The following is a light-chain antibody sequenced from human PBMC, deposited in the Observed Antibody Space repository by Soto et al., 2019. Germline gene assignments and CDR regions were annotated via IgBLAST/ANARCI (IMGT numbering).Light chain of an antibody. CDR1: GSEVGAYYY. V-gene: IGLV2-14*01. CDR3: YSYTSSSTYV. J-gene: IGLJ1*01. CDR2: DVS. Sequence: QSVLTQPASVSGSPGQSITISCSGTGSEVGAYYYVSLYQQHPAKAPKLMIYDVSNRPSGVSYRFSGSKSGNTASLTISWLQAEDEADYYCYSYTSSSTYVFGSGTKVTVL.